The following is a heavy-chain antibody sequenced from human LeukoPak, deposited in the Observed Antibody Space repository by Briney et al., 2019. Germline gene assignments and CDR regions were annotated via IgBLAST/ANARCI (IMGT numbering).Heavy chain of an antibody. CDR3: ARDRGIAAARYYFDY. D-gene: IGHD6-13*01. CDR2: ISYDGSNK. CDR1: GFTFSSYA. J-gene: IGHJ4*02. Sequence: GGSLRLSCAASGFTFSSYAMHWVRQAPGKGLEWVAVISYDGSNKYYADSVKGRFTISRDNSKNTLYLQMNSLRAEDTAVYYCARDRGIAAARYYFDYWGQRTLVTVSS. V-gene: IGHV3-30-3*01.